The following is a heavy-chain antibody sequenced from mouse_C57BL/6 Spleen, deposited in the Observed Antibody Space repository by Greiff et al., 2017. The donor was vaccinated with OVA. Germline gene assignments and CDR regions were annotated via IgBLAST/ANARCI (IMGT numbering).Heavy chain of an antibody. D-gene: IGHD1-1*01. V-gene: IGHV1-50*01. Sequence: QVQLQQPGAELVKPGASVKLSCKASGYTFTSYWMQWVKQRPGQGLEWIGEIDPSDSYTNYNQKFKGKATLTVDTSSSTAYMQLSSLTSEASAVYYSARYYYGSRHYWGQGTTLTVSS. CDR1: GYTFTSYW. J-gene: IGHJ2*01. CDR2: IDPSDSYT. CDR3: ARYYYGSRHY.